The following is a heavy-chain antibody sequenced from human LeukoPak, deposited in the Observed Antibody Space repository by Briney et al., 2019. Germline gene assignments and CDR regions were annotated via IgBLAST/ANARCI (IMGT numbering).Heavy chain of an antibody. V-gene: IGHV3-23*01. Sequence: GGSLRLSCAASGFTFSSYAMSWVRQAPGKGLEWVSAISGSGVSTYYPDSVKGRFTISRDNSKNTLYLQMNSLRAEDTAVYYCAKVPNSGNYYYFDYWGRGTLVTVSS. J-gene: IGHJ4*02. D-gene: IGHD1-26*01. CDR3: AKVPNSGNYYYFDY. CDR2: ISGSGVST. CDR1: GFTFSSYA.